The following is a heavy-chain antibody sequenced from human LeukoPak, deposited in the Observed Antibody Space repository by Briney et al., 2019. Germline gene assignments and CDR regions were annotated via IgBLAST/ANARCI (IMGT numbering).Heavy chain of an antibody. CDR2: IYYSGST. Sequence: SETLSLTCTVSGGSISSSSYYWGWIRQPPGKGLEWIANIYYSGSTYYNPSLKSRVTISLDTSKNQFSLKLSSVTVADTAVYYCARGGVVIGPPNWFDPWGQGTLVTVSS. CDR1: GGSISSSSYY. V-gene: IGHV4-39*07. CDR3: ARGGVVIGPPNWFDP. J-gene: IGHJ5*02. D-gene: IGHD3-3*01.